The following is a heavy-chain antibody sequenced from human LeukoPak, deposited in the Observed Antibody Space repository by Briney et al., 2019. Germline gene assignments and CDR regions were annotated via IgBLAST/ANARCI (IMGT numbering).Heavy chain of an antibody. D-gene: IGHD1-26*01. Sequence: DPGGSLRLSCAAPGFTFSSYAMSWVRQAPGKGLEWVSGISGSGDSTDYANSVKGRFTISRDNSKNTLYLQLNSLRAEDTAVYFCAKGRGSANSGSNYWGQGTLVTVSS. J-gene: IGHJ4*02. V-gene: IGHV3-23*01. CDR1: GFTFSSYA. CDR2: ISGSGDST. CDR3: AKGRGSANSGSNY.